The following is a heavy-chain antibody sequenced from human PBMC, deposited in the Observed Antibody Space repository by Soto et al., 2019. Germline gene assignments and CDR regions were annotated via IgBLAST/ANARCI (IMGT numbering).Heavy chain of an antibody. CDR2: IYSGGST. Sequence: EVQLVESGGGLIQPGGSLRLSCAASGFTVSSNYMSWVRQAPGKGLEWVSVIYSGGSTNYADSVKGRFIISRDNSKNALYRQMNSLRAEDTAVYYCARDWGMATEPPHVDVWGQGTTVTVSS. J-gene: IGHJ6*02. D-gene: IGHD3-16*01. V-gene: IGHV3-53*01. CDR3: ARDWGMATEPPHVDV. CDR1: GFTVSSNY.